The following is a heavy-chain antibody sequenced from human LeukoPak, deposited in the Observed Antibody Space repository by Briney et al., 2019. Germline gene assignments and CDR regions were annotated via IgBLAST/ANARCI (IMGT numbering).Heavy chain of an antibody. J-gene: IGHJ4*02. CDR3: AISSASDSNYGGINFDY. CDR2: IYPGDSDT. V-gene: IGHV5-51*01. CDR1: GYSFTSYW. D-gene: IGHD4-11*01. Sequence: GESLKISCKGSGYSFTSYWIGWVRQMPGKGLEWKGIIYPGDSDTRYSPSFQGQVTILADKSISTAYLQWSSLKASDTAMYYCAISSASDSNYGGINFDYWGQGTLVTVSS.